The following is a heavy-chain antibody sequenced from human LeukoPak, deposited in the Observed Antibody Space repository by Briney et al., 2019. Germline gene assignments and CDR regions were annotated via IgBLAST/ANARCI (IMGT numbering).Heavy chain of an antibody. Sequence: GEPLKISRKGSGYSFTSYWIGWARQMPGKGLEGMGIIYPGESDTRYSPSFPGQVTISADNSINTGYPDGGSPETSGPAMYYLARENFGGGYLFWGRGTLVTVSS. CDR2: IYPGESDT. J-gene: IGHJ4*02. CDR1: GYSFTSYW. CDR3: ARENFGGGYLF. D-gene: IGHD1-26*01. V-gene: IGHV5-51*01.